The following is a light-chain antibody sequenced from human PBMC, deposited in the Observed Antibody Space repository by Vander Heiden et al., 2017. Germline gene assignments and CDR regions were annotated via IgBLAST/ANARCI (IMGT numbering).Light chain of an antibody. V-gene: IGKV1-5*03. CDR3: QQYKSYPIT. CDR2: KAS. J-gene: IGKJ5*01. CDR1: QSISSW. Sequence: DIQMTHSPSTLSASVADRVTITCRASQSISSWLAWYQQKPGKAPNLLIYKASSLESGVPSRCSGSGSATEFTITITSMQPEDFATYYCQQYKSYPITFGQGTRLEIK.